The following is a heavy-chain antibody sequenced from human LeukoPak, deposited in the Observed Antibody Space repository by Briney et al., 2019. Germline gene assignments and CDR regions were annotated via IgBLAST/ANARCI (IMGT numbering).Heavy chain of an antibody. CDR1: GGSISGSGYY. CDR3: ARGAGWGELRQGFDY. Sequence: SQTLSLTCTVSGGSISGSGYYWTWIRQHPGKGLEWIGYIYYSGSTYYNPSLKSRVTMSVDTSKNQFSLKLSSVTAADTAVYYCARGAGWGELRQGFDYWGQGTLVTVSS. V-gene: IGHV4-31*03. D-gene: IGHD3-16*01. CDR2: IYYSGST. J-gene: IGHJ4*02.